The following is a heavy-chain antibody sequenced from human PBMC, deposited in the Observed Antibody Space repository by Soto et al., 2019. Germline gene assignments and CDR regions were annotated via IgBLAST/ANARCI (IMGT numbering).Heavy chain of an antibody. V-gene: IGHV1-46*01. D-gene: IGHD2-8*02. CDR2: INPNGGST. Sequence: ASVKVSCKAPAGTVTQEYLDWVRQAPAHGLELMGIINPNGGSTRFAQTFQGRITMTTDTSTSTVYMELRSLRSEDTAVYYCARSSGGVFGIIIEGSNCLDHWRQGSLVTVSS. J-gene: IGHJ5*02. CDR1: AGTVTQEY. CDR3: ARSSGGVFGIIIEGSNCLDH.